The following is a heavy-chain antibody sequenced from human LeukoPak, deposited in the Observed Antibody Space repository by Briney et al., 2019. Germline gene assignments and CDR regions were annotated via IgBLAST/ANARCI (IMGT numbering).Heavy chain of an antibody. CDR3: ATANFFRYSNVLPYYYYGMDV. Sequence: ASVKVSCKVSGYTLTELSMHWVRQAPGKGLEWLGGFDPEDGETIYAQKFQGRVTMTEDTSTDTAYMELSSLRSEDTAVYYCATANFFRYSNVLPYYYYGMDVWGQGTTVTVSS. D-gene: IGHD4-11*01. J-gene: IGHJ6*02. CDR2: FDPEDGET. V-gene: IGHV1-24*01. CDR1: GYTLTELS.